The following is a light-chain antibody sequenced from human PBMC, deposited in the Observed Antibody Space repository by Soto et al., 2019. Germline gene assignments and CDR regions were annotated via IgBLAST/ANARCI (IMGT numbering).Light chain of an antibody. J-gene: IGKJ2*01. V-gene: IGKV1-27*01. CDR1: HDINNF. CDR3: QNYKSVPYT. CDR2: AAS. Sequence: EIRLTQSPSSLSASVGDRVTIACRASHDINNFLAWFQQKPGKVPELLMYAASSLKSGVPSRFSGSGSGTDFTLTIGGLQPEDFATYFCQNYKSVPYTFGQGTKLEIK.